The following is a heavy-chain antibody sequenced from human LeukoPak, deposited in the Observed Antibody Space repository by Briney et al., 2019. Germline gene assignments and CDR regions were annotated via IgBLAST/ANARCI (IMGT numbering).Heavy chain of an antibody. CDR3: ARQTDFWSGYGGYFDY. D-gene: IGHD3-3*01. J-gene: IGHJ4*02. CDR1: GGSISSYY. CDR2: IYTSGST. Sequence: PSETLSLTCTVSGGSISSYYWSWIRQPAGKGLEWIGRIYTSGSTNYNPSLKSRVTMSVDTSKNQFSLKLSSVTAADTAVYYCARQTDFWSGYGGYFDYWGQGTLVTVSS. V-gene: IGHV4-4*07.